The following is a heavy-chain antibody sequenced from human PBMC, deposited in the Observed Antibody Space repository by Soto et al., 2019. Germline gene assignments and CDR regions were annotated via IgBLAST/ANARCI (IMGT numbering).Heavy chain of an antibody. D-gene: IGHD2-15*01. J-gene: IGHJ5*02. V-gene: IGHV4-30-4*01. Sequence: SETLSLTCTVSGASFSSDDYYWSWIRQPPGKGLEWIGFIYYSGTYFNPSLKSRATMSVDTSRNQFSLKLSSVTAADTAVYYCARDLGYCAAGSCYAKWGSWGQGTLVTVSS. CDR3: ARDLGYCAAGSCYAKWGS. CDR2: IYYSGT. CDR1: GASFSSDDYY.